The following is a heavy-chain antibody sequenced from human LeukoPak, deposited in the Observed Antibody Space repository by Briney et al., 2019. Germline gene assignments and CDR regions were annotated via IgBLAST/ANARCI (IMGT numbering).Heavy chain of an antibody. J-gene: IGHJ6*02. Sequence: ASVKVSCKASGYTFTSYGISWVRQAPGQGLEWMGWISAYNGNTNYAQKLQGRVTMTTDTSTSTAYMELRSLRSDDTAVYYCARDSSGYSYVVLRYYGMDVWGQGTTVTVSS. V-gene: IGHV1-18*01. CDR3: ARDSSGYSYVVLRYYGMDV. CDR2: ISAYNGNT. D-gene: IGHD5-18*01. CDR1: GYTFTSYG.